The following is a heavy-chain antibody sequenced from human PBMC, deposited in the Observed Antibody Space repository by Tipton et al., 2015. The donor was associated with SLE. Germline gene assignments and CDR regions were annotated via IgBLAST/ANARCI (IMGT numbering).Heavy chain of an antibody. CDR2: IYDIGST. J-gene: IGHJ1*01. D-gene: IGHD3-3*01. V-gene: IGHV4-59*01. CDR3: ARARHGGAEYFEH. CDR1: GGSISSYY. Sequence: TLSLTCTVSGGSISSYYWSWIRQPPGKGLEWIGYIYDIGSTNYNPSLKSRVTMSVDTSENQLSLKLTFVTAADTAVYYCARARHGGAEYFEHGGQGTLVTVSS.